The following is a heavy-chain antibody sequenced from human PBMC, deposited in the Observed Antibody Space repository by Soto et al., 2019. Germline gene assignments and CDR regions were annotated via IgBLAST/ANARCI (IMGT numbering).Heavy chain of an antibody. CDR1: GFTFSSYS. Sequence: EVPLVESGGGLVQPGGSLRLSCAASGFTFSSYSMNWVRQAPGKGLEWVSSISSSSSYIYYADSVKGRFTISRDNAKNSLYLQMNSLRAEDTAVYYCARGAAMVPYYGMDVWGQGTTVTVSS. CDR3: ARGAAMVPYYGMDV. CDR2: ISSSSSYI. V-gene: IGHV3-21*01. D-gene: IGHD5-18*01. J-gene: IGHJ6*02.